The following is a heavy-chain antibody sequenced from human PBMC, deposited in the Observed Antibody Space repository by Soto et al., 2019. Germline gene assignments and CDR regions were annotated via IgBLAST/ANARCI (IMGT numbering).Heavy chain of an antibody. J-gene: IGHJ4*02. V-gene: IGHV3-49*03. D-gene: IGHD3-22*01. CDR3: TREDYYDSSGYYGVNY. Sequence: GGSLRLSCTASGFTFGDYAMSWFRQAPGKGLEWVGFIRSKAYGGATEYAASVKGRFTISRDDSKSIAYLQMNSLKTEDTAVYYCTREDYYDSSGYYGVNYWGQGTLVTVSS. CDR2: IRSKAYGGAT. CDR1: GFTFGDYA.